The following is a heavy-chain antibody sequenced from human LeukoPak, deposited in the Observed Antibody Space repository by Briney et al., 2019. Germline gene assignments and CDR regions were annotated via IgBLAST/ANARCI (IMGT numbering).Heavy chain of an antibody. CDR1: GFTFSSYW. J-gene: IGHJ4*02. CDR2: INSVGSST. CDR3: ASPLEYSSSLIDY. V-gene: IGHV3-74*01. D-gene: IGHD6-13*01. Sequence: GGSLRLSCAASGFTFSSYWMHWVRQAPGKGLVWVSRINSVGSSTSYADSVEGRFTISRDNAKNTLYLQMNSLRAEDTAVYYCASPLEYSSSLIDYWGQGTLVTVSS.